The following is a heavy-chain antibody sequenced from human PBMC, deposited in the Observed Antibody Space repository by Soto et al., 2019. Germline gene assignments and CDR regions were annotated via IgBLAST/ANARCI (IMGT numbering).Heavy chain of an antibody. CDR3: ASHFRLWAFFVI. Sequence: PGESLKISCKGSGYGFANYWIAWVRQKPGKGLEWMGAIDPKDSKTNYNPSVEGHVTLSIDKSINNAYLEWSSLQPSDTAMYYCASHFRLWAFFVIWGQGTLVTVSS. V-gene: IGHV5-10-1*01. D-gene: IGHD3-3*02. CDR2: IDPKDSKT. CDR1: GYGFANYW. J-gene: IGHJ3*02.